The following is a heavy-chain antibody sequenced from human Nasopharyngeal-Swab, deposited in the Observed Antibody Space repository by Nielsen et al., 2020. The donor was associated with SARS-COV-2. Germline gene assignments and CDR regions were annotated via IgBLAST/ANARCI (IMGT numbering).Heavy chain of an antibody. Sequence: GESLKISCAASGFTFSNAWMSWVRQAPGKGLEWVGRIKSKTDGGTTDYAAPVKGRLTISRDDSKNTLYLQMNSLKTEDTAVYYCTTQSPSLTIFGVPHDAFDIWGQGTMVTVSS. D-gene: IGHD3-3*01. CDR2: IKSKTDGGTT. J-gene: IGHJ3*02. CDR3: TTQSPSLTIFGVPHDAFDI. CDR1: GFTFSNAW. V-gene: IGHV3-15*01.